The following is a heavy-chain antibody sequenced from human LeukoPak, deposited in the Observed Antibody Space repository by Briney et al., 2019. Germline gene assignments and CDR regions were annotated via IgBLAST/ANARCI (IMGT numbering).Heavy chain of an antibody. Sequence: ASVKVSCKTSGYSFTRHWIHWVRQAPGQGLEWVGIINPDGGYTVYAQKFPGRVSVTRDMSSSTVYMELSRLRYEDTAVYYCARDHSNDDKSWWFDPWGQGTLVSVSA. CDR2: INPDGGYT. D-gene: IGHD3-9*01. CDR1: GYSFTRHW. V-gene: IGHV1-46*01. CDR3: ARDHSNDDKSWWFDP. J-gene: IGHJ5*02.